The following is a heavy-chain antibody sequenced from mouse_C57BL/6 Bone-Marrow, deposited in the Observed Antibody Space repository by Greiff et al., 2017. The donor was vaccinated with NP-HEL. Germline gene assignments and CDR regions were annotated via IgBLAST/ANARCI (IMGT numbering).Heavy chain of an antibody. Sequence: DVKLQESGGGLVKPGGSLKLSCAASGFTFSSYTMSWVRQTPEKRLEWVATISGGGGNTYYPDSVKGRFTISRDNAKNTLYLQMSSLRSEDTALYYCARHSAYYSKTWFAYWGQGTLVTVSA. D-gene: IGHD2-5*01. CDR1: GFTFSSYT. J-gene: IGHJ3*01. V-gene: IGHV5-9*01. CDR2: ISGGGGNT. CDR3: ARHSAYYSKTWFAY.